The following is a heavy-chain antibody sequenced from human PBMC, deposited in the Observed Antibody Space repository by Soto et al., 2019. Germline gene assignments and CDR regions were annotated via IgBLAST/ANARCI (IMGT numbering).Heavy chain of an antibody. V-gene: IGHV1-18*04. J-gene: IGHJ5*02. D-gene: IGHD2-2*01. CDR3: ARGVVVVPAAWGHWFDP. CDR1: GYTFTSYC. CDR2: ISAYNGNT. Sequence: GASVNVSCKSSGYTFTSYCISWVRQAPGQGLEWMGWISAYNGNTNYAQKLQGRVTMTTDTSTSTAYMELRSLRSDDTAVYYCARGVVVVPAAWGHWFDPWGQGTLVTVSS.